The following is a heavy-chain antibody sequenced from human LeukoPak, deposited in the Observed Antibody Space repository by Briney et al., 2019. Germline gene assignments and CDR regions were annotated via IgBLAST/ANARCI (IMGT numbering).Heavy chain of an antibody. CDR2: ISGGGANT. D-gene: IGHD1-26*01. CDR3: AKGSNRYSGSYTDY. CDR1: GSTFSSYA. Sequence: GGSLRLSCAASGSTFSSYAMSWVRQAPGKGLEWVSAISGGGANTYYADSVKGRFTISRDNSKNTLDLQMNSLRAEDTAAYYCAKGSNRYSGSYTDYWGQGTLVTVSS. V-gene: IGHV3-23*01. J-gene: IGHJ4*02.